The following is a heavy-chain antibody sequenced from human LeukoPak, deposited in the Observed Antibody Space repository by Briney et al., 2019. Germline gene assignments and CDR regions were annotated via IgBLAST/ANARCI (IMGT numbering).Heavy chain of an antibody. Sequence: PSETLSLTCTVSGGSISGYYWSWIRQPAGKGLEWIGRIYTSGSTNYNPSLTSRVTMSVDTSKNQFSLKLSSVTAADTAVYCCARDDLQYGPVREMDVWGKGTTVTVSS. D-gene: IGHD4-11*01. CDR3: ARDDLQYGPVREMDV. V-gene: IGHV4-4*07. CDR2: IYTSGST. J-gene: IGHJ6*04. CDR1: GGSISGYY.